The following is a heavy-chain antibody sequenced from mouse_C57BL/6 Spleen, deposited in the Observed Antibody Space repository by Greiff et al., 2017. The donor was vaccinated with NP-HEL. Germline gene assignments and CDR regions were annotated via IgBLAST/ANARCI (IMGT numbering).Heavy chain of an antibody. Sequence: EVHLVESGGGLVQPGGSLKLSCAASGFTFSDYYMYWVRQTPEKRLEWVAYISNGGGSTYYPDTVKGRFTISRDNAKNTLYLQMSRLKSEDTAMYYCARLRGGFDYWGQGTTLTVSS. CDR2: ISNGGGST. J-gene: IGHJ2*01. CDR1: GFTFSDYY. CDR3: ARLRGGFDY. V-gene: IGHV5-12*01.